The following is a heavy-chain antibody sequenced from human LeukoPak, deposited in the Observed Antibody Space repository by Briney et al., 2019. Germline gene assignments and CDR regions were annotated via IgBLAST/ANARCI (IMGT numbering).Heavy chain of an antibody. D-gene: IGHD1-26*01. CDR1: GGSFSGYY. CDR3: ARGLVGATYFDY. Sequence: SETLSLTCAVYGGSFSGYYWSWIRQPPGKGLEWIGEINHSGSTNYNPSLKSRVTISVDTSKNQFSLKLSSVTAADTAVYYCARGLVGATYFDYWGQGTLVTVSS. J-gene: IGHJ4*02. CDR2: INHSGST. V-gene: IGHV4-34*01.